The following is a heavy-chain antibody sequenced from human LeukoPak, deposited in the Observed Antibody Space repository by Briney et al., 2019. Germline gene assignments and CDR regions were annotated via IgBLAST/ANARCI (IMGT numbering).Heavy chain of an antibody. CDR2: IYSSGST. J-gene: IGHJ4*02. CDR3: ARGGKATVVTM. D-gene: IGHD4-23*01. V-gene: IGHV4-4*07. Sequence: SETLSLTCTVSGGSINSYYWSWIRQPAGKGLEWIGRIYSSGSTNYNPSLKSRVSMSVDTSKNQFSLKLTSVTAANTALYYCARGGKATVVTMWGQGILVTVSS. CDR1: GGSINSYY.